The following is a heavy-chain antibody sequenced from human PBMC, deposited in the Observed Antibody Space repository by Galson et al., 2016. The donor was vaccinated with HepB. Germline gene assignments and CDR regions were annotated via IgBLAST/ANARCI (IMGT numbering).Heavy chain of an antibody. CDR2: IYHRGTT. Sequence: SETLSLTCGVSGVSIISNHWWSWVRQSPGKGLEWIGDIYHRGTTNYSPSLRSRVTMSVDKSKNQVVLNRTAVNAADTAIYYCASKTMVPGGWFDPWGPGILVTVSS. V-gene: IGHV4-4*02. CDR3: ASKTMVPGGWFDP. D-gene: IGHD4/OR15-4a*01. J-gene: IGHJ5*02. CDR1: GVSIISNHW.